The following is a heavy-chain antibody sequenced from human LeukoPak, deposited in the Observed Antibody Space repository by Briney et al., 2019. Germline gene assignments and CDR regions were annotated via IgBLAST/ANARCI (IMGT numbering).Heavy chain of an antibody. CDR3: ARDSYYYDSSGYYRARFDY. D-gene: IGHD3-22*01. CDR1: GYTFTGYY. Sequence: ASVKVSCKASGYTFTGYYMHWVRQAPGQGLEWMGWINPNSGGTNYAQKFQGRVTMTRDTSISTAYMELSRLRSDDTAVYYCARDSYYYDSSGYYRARFDYWGQGTLVTVSS. J-gene: IGHJ4*02. CDR2: INPNSGGT. V-gene: IGHV1-2*02.